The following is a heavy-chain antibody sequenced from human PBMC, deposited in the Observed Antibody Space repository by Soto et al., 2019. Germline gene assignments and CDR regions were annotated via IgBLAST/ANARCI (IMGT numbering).Heavy chain of an antibody. CDR2: ISFDGSNK. CDR3: AKHGIAWDQTLSQPNWFDP. CDR1: GFTFSNYA. J-gene: IGHJ5*02. Sequence: QVQLVESGGGVVQPGRSLSLSCAASGFTFSNYAIHWVRQAPGRGLEWVTVISFDGSNKYYADSVKGRFTISRDNSKNTVYLQMNSLRVEDTAVYYCAKHGIAWDQTLSQPNWFDPWGQGTLVTVSS. D-gene: IGHD2-2*01. V-gene: IGHV3-30*18.